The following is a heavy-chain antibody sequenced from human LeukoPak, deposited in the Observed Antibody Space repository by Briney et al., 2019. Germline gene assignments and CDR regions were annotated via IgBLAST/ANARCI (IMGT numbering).Heavy chain of an antibody. CDR3: ARARGYCSSTSCSSNFDY. D-gene: IGHD2-2*01. J-gene: IGHJ4*02. V-gene: IGHV1-2*02. CDR1: GYTFTSFD. Sequence: ASVKVSCKASGYTFTSFDINWVRQAPGQGLEWMGWINPNSGGTNYAQKFQGRVTMTRDTSISTAYMELSRLRSDDTAVYYCARARGYCSSTSCSSNFDYWGQGTLVTVSS. CDR2: INPNSGGT.